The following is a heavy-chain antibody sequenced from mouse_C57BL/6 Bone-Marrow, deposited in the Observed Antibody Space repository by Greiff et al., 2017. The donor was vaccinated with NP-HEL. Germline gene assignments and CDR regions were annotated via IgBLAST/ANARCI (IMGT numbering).Heavy chain of an antibody. Sequence: EVKVVESGGGLEKPGGSLKLSCAASGFTFSDYGMHWVRQAPEKGLEWVAYISSGSSTIYYADTVKGRFTISRDNAKNTLFLQMTSLRSEDTAMYYCARHYDYFDYWGQGTTLTVSS. D-gene: IGHD1-2*01. V-gene: IGHV5-17*01. CDR1: GFTFSDYG. CDR3: ARHYDYFDY. CDR2: ISSGSSTI. J-gene: IGHJ2*01.